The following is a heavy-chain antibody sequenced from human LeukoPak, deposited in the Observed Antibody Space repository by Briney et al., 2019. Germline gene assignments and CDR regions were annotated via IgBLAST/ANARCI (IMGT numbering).Heavy chain of an antibody. CDR2: ISGSGGGT. CDR3: AKDVQRAATPEY. CDR1: GFTFSTYA. J-gene: IGHJ4*02. Sequence: GGSLRLSCAASGFTFSTYAMSWVRQAAGKGLEWVSLISGSGGGTYYADSVKGRFTVSRDNSKNTLYLQMNSLRAEDTAVYYCAKDVQRAATPEYWGQGTLVTVSS. V-gene: IGHV3-23*01.